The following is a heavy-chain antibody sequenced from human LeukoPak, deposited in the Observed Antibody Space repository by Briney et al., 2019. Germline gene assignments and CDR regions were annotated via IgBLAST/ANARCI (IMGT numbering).Heavy chain of an antibody. Sequence: GGSLRLSCAASGFSFRTCEMNWVRQAPGKGLEWVSYISNSGNTIYYADSVKGRFTISRDNAKNSLYLQMNSLRAEDAALYRCARGIWFDPWGQGTLVTVSS. V-gene: IGHV3-48*03. CDR3: ARGIWFDP. CDR2: ISNSGNTI. J-gene: IGHJ5*02. CDR1: GFSFRTCE.